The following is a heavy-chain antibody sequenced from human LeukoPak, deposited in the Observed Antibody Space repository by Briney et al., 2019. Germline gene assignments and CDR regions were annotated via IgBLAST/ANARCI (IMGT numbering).Heavy chain of an antibody. V-gene: IGHV3-7*01. CDR3: TSAHGY. Sequence: PGGSLRLSCVVSGYSFSTNMMTWVRQAPGKGLEWVATILPGGSESYRVDSVKGRFTVSRDNAKNSLYLQMISLRVEDTAVYYCTSAHGYWGQGTLVTVSS. J-gene: IGHJ4*02. CDR1: GYSFSTNM. CDR2: ILPGGSES.